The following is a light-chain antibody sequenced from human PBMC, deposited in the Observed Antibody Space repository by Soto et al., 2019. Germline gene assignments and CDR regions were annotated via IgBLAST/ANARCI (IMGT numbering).Light chain of an antibody. CDR2: EVT. V-gene: IGLV2-14*01. Sequence: QSVLTQPASVSGSPGQSITISCTGTSSDVGTYNYVSWYQQHPGKAPKVMIYEVTYRPSGVSNRFSGSKSGNTASLTISGLQAEDEAEYHCSSYTGSSTLYVFGTGTKVTV. CDR3: SSYTGSSTLYV. J-gene: IGLJ1*01. CDR1: SSDVGTYNY.